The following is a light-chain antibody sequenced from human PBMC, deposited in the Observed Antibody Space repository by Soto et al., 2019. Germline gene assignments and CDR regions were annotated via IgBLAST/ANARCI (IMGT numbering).Light chain of an antibody. CDR1: QSVSSNY. V-gene: IGKV3-20*01. CDR3: HQYGSSPRT. J-gene: IGKJ1*01. CDR2: GAS. Sequence: EIVLTQSPGTLSLSPGDRATLSCRASQSVSSNYLAWYQQKPGQAPRLLIYGASIRATGIPDRFSGSGSGTDFHLTIRRLEPEDFAVYFCHQYGSSPRTFGQGTKVEIK.